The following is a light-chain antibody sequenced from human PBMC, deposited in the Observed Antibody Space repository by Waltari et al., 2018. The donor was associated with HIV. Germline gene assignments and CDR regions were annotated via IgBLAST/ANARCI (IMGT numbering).Light chain of an antibody. CDR1: SDDVGLYNF. CDR2: GYS. Sequence: QSALTQPGSISASPGQTISISCRGTSDDVGLYNFVSWYRQKSGTAPQLILCGYSTRPSGGVSRFTGSNSGNTASLTISGRRTEDEADYYCSSYTVSHTLVFGGGTKLTVL. J-gene: IGLJ3*02. V-gene: IGLV2-14*03. CDR3: SSYTVSHTLV.